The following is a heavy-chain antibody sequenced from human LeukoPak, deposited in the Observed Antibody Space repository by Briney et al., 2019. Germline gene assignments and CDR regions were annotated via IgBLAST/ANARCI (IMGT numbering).Heavy chain of an antibody. CDR2: ISAYSGNT. D-gene: IGHD3-22*01. V-gene: IGHV1-18*01. Sequence: ASVKVSCKASGYTFTSYGISWVRQAPGQGLEWMGWISAYSGNTNYAQKLQGRVTMTTDTSTSTAYMELRSLRSDDTAVYYCARDYLFGYDSSGYFNYWGQGTLVTVSS. CDR3: ARDYLFGYDSSGYFNY. CDR1: GYTFTSYG. J-gene: IGHJ4*02.